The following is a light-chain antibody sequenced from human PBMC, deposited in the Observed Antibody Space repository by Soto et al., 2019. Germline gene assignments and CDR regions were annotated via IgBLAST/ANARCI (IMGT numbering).Light chain of an antibody. J-gene: IGKJ4*01. CDR3: QQYGSSPLT. CDR2: GAS. Sequence: EIVLTQSPGTLSLSPGERATLSCRASQSVSSSFLAWYQQKPGQAPRLLIYGASSRATGIPDRFSGSGSGTDCTLTISRLEPEDVAVYYCQQYGSSPLTVGGGTKVEIK. V-gene: IGKV3-20*01. CDR1: QSVSSSF.